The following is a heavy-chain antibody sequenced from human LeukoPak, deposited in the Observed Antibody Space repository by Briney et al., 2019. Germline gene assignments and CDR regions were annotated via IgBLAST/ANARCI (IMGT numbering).Heavy chain of an antibody. V-gene: IGHV3-48*03. Sequence: GGSLRLSCAASGFTFSSYEMNWVRQAPGKGLEWVSYISSGSTIYDADSVKGRFTISRGNAKNSLYLQMNSLRAEDTAVYYCARDESDPAGGFDPWGQGTLVTVSS. CDR2: ISSGSTI. CDR3: ARDESDPAGGFDP. J-gene: IGHJ5*02. CDR1: GFTFSSYE. D-gene: IGHD3-10*01.